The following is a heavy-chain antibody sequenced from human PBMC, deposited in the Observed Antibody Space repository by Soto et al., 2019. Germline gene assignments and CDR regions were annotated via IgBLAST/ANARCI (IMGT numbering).Heavy chain of an antibody. D-gene: IGHD3-3*01. V-gene: IGHV2-26*01. CDR3: ARMRYDDEFNTFWYCDL. Sequence: QVTLKESGPVLVKPTETLTLTCTVSGFSLSDIRVAVSWVRQPPGKALEWLAHIFSNDEKTYSESLRSRLTISMDTSKSHVVLTMTDMDPVDTATYHCARMRYDDEFNTFWYCDLWGRGTLVTVSS. J-gene: IGHJ2*01. CDR2: IFSNDEK. CDR1: GFSLSDIRVA.